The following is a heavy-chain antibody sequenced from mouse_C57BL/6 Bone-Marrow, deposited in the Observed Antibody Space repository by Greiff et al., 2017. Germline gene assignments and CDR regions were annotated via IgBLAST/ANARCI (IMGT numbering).Heavy chain of an antibody. CDR2: IWSDGST. CDR3: ARHGNYWYFDV. D-gene: IGHD2-1*01. J-gene: IGHJ1*03. V-gene: IGHV2-6-1*01. Sequence: VKLMESGPGLVAPSQSLSITCTVSGFSLTSYGVHWVRQPPGTGLEWLVVIWSDGSTTYNSALTSRLSISKDNSKIQIFLKMNSLQTYDTAMYYCARHGNYWYFDVWGTGTTVTVSS. CDR1: GFSLTSYG.